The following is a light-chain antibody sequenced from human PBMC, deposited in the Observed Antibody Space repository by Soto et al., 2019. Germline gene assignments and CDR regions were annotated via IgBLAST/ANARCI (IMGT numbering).Light chain of an antibody. CDR2: GAS. CDR3: QQRSNWPPIT. J-gene: IGKJ5*01. Sequence: EIVMTQSPATLSVSPGERATLSCRASQSVSRKLAWYQQTRGQAPRLLIYGASTRATGVPARFSGSGSGTEFTLTISSLEPEDFAVYYCQQRSNWPPITFGQGTRLEIK. CDR1: QSVSRK. V-gene: IGKV3-11*01.